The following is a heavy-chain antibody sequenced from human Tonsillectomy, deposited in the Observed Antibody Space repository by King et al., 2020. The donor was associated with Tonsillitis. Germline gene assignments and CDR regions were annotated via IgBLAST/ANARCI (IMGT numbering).Heavy chain of an antibody. D-gene: IGHD1-1*01. Sequence: VQLVESGGGVVQPGRSLRLSCAASGFTFSSYGMHWVRQAPGKGLEWVAVIWYDGSNKKYGDSVKGRFTISRDDSKNTLYLQMNSLGADDTAVYYCARGARTNAFDIWGQGTMVTVSS. J-gene: IGHJ3*02. V-gene: IGHV3-33*08. CDR3: ARGARTNAFDI. CDR1: GFTFSSYG. CDR2: IWYDGSNK.